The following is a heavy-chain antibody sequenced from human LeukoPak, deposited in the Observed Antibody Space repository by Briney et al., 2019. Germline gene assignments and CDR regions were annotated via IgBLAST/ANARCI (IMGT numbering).Heavy chain of an antibody. CDR2: INQDESEK. D-gene: IGHD4-23*01. CDR1: GFTFNTYW. V-gene: IGHV3-7*01. CDR3: VTHEVTVITRSTFDN. Sequence: GGSLRLSCAASGFTFNTYWMTWFRQAPGKGLEWVANINQDESEKYYMDSVKGRFTISRDNAKNSVYLQMNSLRAEDTAVYYCVTHEVTVITRSTFDNWGQGTLVTVSS. J-gene: IGHJ4*02.